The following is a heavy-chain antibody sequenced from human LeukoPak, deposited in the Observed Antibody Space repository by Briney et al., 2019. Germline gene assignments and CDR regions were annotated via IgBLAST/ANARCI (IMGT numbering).Heavy chain of an antibody. J-gene: IGHJ4*02. CDR2: IYYTGNN. CDR3: AREFYCSGGICYDY. D-gene: IGHD2-15*01. CDR1: GGSISSYY. Sequence: SETLSLTCTVSGGSISSYYWSWIRQPPGKGLEWIGYIYYTGNNNYNPSLKSRVTMSVDTSKNQFSLKLSSVTAADTAVYYCAREFYCSGGICYDYWGQGTLVIVSS. V-gene: IGHV4-59*12.